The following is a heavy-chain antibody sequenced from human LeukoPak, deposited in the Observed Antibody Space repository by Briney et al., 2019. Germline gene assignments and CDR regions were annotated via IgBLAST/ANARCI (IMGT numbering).Heavy chain of an antibody. J-gene: IGHJ4*02. CDR2: IYYSGST. Sequence: SETLSFTCTVSGGSISSGGYYWSWIRQHPGKGLEWLGYIYYSGSTYYNPSLKSRVTISVDTSKNQFSLKLSSVTAADTAVYYCARTYCGGDCYSGSQSDYWGQGTLVTVSS. D-gene: IGHD2-21*02. V-gene: IGHV4-31*03. CDR3: ARTYCGGDCYSGSQSDY. CDR1: GGSISSGGYY.